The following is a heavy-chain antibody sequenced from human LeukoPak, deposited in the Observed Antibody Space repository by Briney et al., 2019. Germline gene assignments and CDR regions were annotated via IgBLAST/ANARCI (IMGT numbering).Heavy chain of an antibody. CDR2: ISYDGSNK. J-gene: IGHJ4*02. CDR1: GFTFSSYA. Sequence: GGSLRLSCAISGFTFSSYAMSWVRQAPGKGLEWVAVISYDGSNKYYADSVKGRFTISRDNSKNTLYLQMNSLRAEDTAVYYCAKDQERIAVASFDYWGQGTLVTVSS. CDR3: AKDQERIAVASFDY. V-gene: IGHV3-30*18. D-gene: IGHD6-19*01.